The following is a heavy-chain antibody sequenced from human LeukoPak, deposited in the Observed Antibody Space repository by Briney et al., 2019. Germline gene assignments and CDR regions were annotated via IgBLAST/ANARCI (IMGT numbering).Heavy chain of an antibody. CDR1: GFAFQYYW. D-gene: IGHD5-18*01. V-gene: IGHV3-11*01. Sequence: PGGSLRLSCAASGFAFQYYWMAWVRQAPGKGLEWVSYISSSGSTIYYADSVKGRFTISRDNAKNSLSLQMNSLRAEDTAVYYCARGTGYSYGYTGPINDYWGQGTLVTVSS. CDR3: ARGTGYSYGYTGPINDY. J-gene: IGHJ4*02. CDR2: ISSSGSTI.